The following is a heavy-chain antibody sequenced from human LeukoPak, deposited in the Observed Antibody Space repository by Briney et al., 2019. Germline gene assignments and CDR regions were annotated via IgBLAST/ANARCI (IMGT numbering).Heavy chain of an antibody. J-gene: IGHJ4*02. CDR3: GRDRSSVVAGIGY. Sequence: GGSLRLSCAASGFTFSTYSMNWVRQAPGKGLEWVSYISSSSSYIYYADSVKGRFTISRDNAKNSLYLQMNSLRAEDTAVYYSGRDRSSVVAGIGYWGQGTLVTVSS. CDR1: GFTFSTYS. D-gene: IGHD6-19*01. V-gene: IGHV3-21*01. CDR2: ISSSSSYI.